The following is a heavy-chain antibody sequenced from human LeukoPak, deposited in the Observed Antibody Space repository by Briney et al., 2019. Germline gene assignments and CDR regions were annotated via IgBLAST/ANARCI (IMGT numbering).Heavy chain of an antibody. CDR2: ISYSGNT. D-gene: IGHD2-15*01. J-gene: IGHJ3*02. CDR3: ARHCCSGPAKRVFDI. CDR1: GGSIISSDYH. V-gene: IGHV4-39*01. Sequence: SETLSLTCTVSGGSIISSDYHWGWVRQPPGKGLEWIGTISYSGNTDNNPSLRSRVNISVDTSNNQFSLRLGSVTAADTAVYHCARHCCSGPAKRVFDIWGQGTMVTVSS.